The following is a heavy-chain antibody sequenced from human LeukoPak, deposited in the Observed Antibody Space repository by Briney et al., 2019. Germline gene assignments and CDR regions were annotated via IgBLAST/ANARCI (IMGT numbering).Heavy chain of an antibody. CDR1: GFTFSSYA. CDR2: ISGSGGST. V-gene: IGHV3-23*01. CDR3: AKGAVAGIRPLYYFDY. J-gene: IGHJ4*02. Sequence: PGGSLRLSCAASGFTFSSYAVSWVRQAPGKGLEWVSAISGSGGSTYYADSVKGRFTISRDNSKNTLYLQMNSLRAEDTAVYYCAKGAVAGIRPLYYFDYWGQGTLVTVSS. D-gene: IGHD6-19*01.